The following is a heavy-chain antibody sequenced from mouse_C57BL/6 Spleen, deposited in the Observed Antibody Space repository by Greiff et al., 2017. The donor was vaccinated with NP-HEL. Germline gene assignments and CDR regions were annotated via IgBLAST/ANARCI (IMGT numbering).Heavy chain of an antibody. CDR3: ARQMVTRDYYAMDY. J-gene: IGHJ4*01. CDR2: ISNGGGST. D-gene: IGHD2-3*01. CDR1: GFTFSDYY. Sequence: EVQRVESGGGLVQPGGSLKLSCAASGFTFSDYYMYWVRQTPEKRLEWVAYISNGGGSTYYPDTVKGRFTISRDNAKNTLYLQMSRLKSEDTAMYYCARQMVTRDYYAMDYWGQGTSVTVSS. V-gene: IGHV5-12*01.